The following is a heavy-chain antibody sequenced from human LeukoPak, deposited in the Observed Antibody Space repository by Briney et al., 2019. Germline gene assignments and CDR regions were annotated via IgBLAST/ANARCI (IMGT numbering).Heavy chain of an antibody. D-gene: IGHD4-17*01. CDR1: GFTFSSYG. J-gene: IGHJ4*02. Sequence: HSGGSLRLSCAASGFTFSSYGMHWVRQAPGKGLEWVAFIRYDGSNKYYAASVKGRFTISRDNSKNTLNLQMNSLRAEDTAVYYCARRSVTTFDYWGQGTLVTVSS. V-gene: IGHV3-30*02. CDR3: ARRSVTTFDY. CDR2: IRYDGSNK.